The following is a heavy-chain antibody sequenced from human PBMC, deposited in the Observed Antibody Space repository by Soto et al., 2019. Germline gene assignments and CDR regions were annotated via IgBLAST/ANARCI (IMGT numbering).Heavy chain of an antibody. V-gene: IGHV1-46*01. CDR3: ARGGTPIDY. D-gene: IGHD3-16*01. J-gene: IGHJ4*02. CDR1: GYTFTNYH. CDR2: INPSGGGT. Sequence: ASVKVSCKASGYTFTNYHMHWVRQAPGQGLEWMGIINPSGGGTTYMQKFQGRVTMTRDTSTSTVYMELRSLRSDDTAVYYCARGGTPIDYWAQRTLVTVSS.